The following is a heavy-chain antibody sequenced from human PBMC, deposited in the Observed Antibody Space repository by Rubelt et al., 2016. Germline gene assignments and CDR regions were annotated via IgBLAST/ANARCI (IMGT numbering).Heavy chain of an antibody. CDR1: GYTFSSYA. CDR2: IHPNSGDT. D-gene: IGHD4-17*01. V-gene: IGHV1-2*06. J-gene: IGHJ5*02. CDR3: ARGPDYGDSGWFDT. Sequence: QVQLVQSGSELKKPGASVKVSCKTSGYTFSSYAMSWVRQAPGQGLEWMARIHPNSGDTNIAQRFRGRVTMTRDTSISTAYMELSSLRPDDTAVYFCARGPDYGDSGWFDTWGQGTLVTVSS.